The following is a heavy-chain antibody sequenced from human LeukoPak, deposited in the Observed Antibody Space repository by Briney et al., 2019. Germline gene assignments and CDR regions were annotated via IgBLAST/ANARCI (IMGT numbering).Heavy chain of an antibody. Sequence: PSETLSLTCTVSGGYISSYYWSWIRQPPGKGLEWIGYIYYSGSTNYNPSLKSRVTISVDTSKNQFSLKLSSVTAADTAVYYCARAKIWFDHWGQGTLVTVSS. CDR1: GGYISSYY. CDR2: IYYSGST. J-gene: IGHJ5*02. CDR3: ARAKIWFDH. V-gene: IGHV4-59*01.